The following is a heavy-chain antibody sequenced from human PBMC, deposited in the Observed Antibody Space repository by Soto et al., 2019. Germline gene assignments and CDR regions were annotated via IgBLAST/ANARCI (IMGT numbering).Heavy chain of an antibody. V-gene: IGHV1-69*01. J-gene: IGHJ6*02. CDR1: GGTFSSYA. CDR2: FIPIFGTA. Sequence: QVQLVQSGAEVKKPGSSVKVSCKASGGTFSSYAISWVRQAPGQGLEWMGGFIPIFGTANYAQKFQGRVTITAYESTSTAYMELSSLRSEDTAVYYCARHISYGHLYYYGMDVWGQWTTVTVSS. CDR3: ARHISYGHLYYYGMDV. D-gene: IGHD5-18*01.